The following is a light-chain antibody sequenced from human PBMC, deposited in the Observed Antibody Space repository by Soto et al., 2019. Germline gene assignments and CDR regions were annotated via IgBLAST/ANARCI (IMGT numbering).Light chain of an antibody. V-gene: IGKV1-12*01. CDR1: QGISSW. J-gene: IGKJ5*01. CDR2: AAS. CDR3: QQTNSLPVT. Sequence: IQLTQSQSSVSASVGDRVTITCRASQGISSWLAWYQQRPGKAPKFLISAASTLHSGVRSRFSGSGSGTDFTLTITSLQPEDFATYFCQQTNSLPVTFGQGTGPEI.